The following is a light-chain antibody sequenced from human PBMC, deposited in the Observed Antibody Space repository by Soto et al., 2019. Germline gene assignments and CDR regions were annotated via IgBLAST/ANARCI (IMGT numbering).Light chain of an antibody. CDR3: QVWDSSSDHVV. CDR2: DDS. V-gene: IGLV3-21*02. Sequence: SYELAQPPSVSVAPGQTAKITCGGNNIGRKSVHWYQQKPGQAPVLVVYDDSDRPSGIPDRFSGSNSGNTATLTISRVEAGDEADYYCQVWDSSSDHVVFGGGTKL. CDR1: NIGRKS. J-gene: IGLJ2*01.